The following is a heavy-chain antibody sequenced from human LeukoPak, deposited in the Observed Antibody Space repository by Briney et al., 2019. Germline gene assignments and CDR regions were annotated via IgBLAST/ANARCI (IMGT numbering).Heavy chain of an antibody. J-gene: IGHJ4*02. CDR1: GGSISSYY. Sequence: PSETLSLTCTVSGGSISSYYWSWIRQPPGQGLEWIGYICYSGSTNYNPSLKSRVTISVDTSKNQFSLKLSSVTAADTAVYYCARGENYYDSSGYYYPFDYWGQGTLVTVSS. CDR2: ICYSGST. D-gene: IGHD3-22*01. CDR3: ARGENYYDSSGYYYPFDY. V-gene: IGHV4-59*01.